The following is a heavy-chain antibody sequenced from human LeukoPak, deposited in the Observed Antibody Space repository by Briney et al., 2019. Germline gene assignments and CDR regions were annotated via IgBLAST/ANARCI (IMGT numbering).Heavy chain of an antibody. V-gene: IGHV3-15*01. CDR2: IKRKTDGGTT. D-gene: IGHD2-15*01. CDR1: GFTFSNAW. Sequence: GRSLRLSCAASGFTFSNAWMSWVRQAPAKGLEWVGRIKRKTDGGTTDYAAPVKGRFTISRDDSKNTLYLQMNSLRAEDTAVYYCAVVAAPLDAFDIWGQGTMVTVSS. J-gene: IGHJ3*02. CDR3: AVVAAPLDAFDI.